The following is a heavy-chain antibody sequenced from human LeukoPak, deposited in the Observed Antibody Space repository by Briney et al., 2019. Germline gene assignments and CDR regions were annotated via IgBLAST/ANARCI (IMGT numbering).Heavy chain of an antibody. J-gene: IGHJ4*02. Sequence: GGSLRLSCAASGFTFSTYAMSWVRQAPGRGLEWVSAISGSSDTSYYADCVKGRFTISRDNSKNTLYLQMNSLRAEDTAVYYCANREGGYTYDPFDYWGQGTLVTVSS. D-gene: IGHD5-18*01. CDR3: ANREGGYTYDPFDY. V-gene: IGHV3-23*01. CDR1: GFTFSTYA. CDR2: ISGSSDTS.